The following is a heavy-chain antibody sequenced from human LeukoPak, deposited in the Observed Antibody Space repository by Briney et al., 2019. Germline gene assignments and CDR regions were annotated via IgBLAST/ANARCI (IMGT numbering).Heavy chain of an antibody. CDR3: ARSWRYYYYMDV. CDR1: GFTFSSYE. V-gene: IGHV3-48*03. Sequence: GGSLRLSCAASGFTFSSYEMNWVRQAPGKGLEWVSYISSSGSTIYYADSVKGRFTISRDNSKNTLYLQMNSLRAEDTAVYYCARSWRYYYYMDVWGKGTTVTVSS. D-gene: IGHD6-13*01. J-gene: IGHJ6*03. CDR2: ISSSGSTI.